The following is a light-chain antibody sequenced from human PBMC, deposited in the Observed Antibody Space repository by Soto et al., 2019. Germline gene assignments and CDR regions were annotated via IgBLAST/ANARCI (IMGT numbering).Light chain of an antibody. J-gene: IGLJ2*01. CDR1: SGYIGGYND. Sequence: QSALTQPDSVSGSPGQSITISCTGTSGYIGGYNDVSWYQQHPGKAPKHMIYDVSDRPSGVSNRFSGSKSGNTAYLTISGLRAECEADYYCSSYTTSNTLLFGGGTKLTVL. CDR2: DVS. V-gene: IGLV2-14*01. CDR3: SSYTTSNTLL.